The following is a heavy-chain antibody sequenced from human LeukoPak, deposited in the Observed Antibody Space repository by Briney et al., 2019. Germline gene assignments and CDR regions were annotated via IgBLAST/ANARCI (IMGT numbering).Heavy chain of an antibody. V-gene: IGHV3-20*04. CDR1: EFTFDDYA. CDR3: ARADNPNYYSYYMDV. Sequence: GGSLRLSCAASEFTFDDYAMSWVRQAPGKGLEWVSGINWNGDNTAYADSVKGRFTTSRDNTKNSLYLQMNNLRAEDTALYYCARADNPNYYSYYMDVWGKGATVTVSS. J-gene: IGHJ6*03. CDR2: INWNGDNT. D-gene: IGHD1-14*01.